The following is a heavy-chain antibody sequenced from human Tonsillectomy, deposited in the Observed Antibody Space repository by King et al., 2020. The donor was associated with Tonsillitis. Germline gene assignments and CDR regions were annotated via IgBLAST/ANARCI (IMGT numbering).Heavy chain of an antibody. CDR1: GFTFSSYG. D-gene: IGHD3-9*01. J-gene: IGHJ4*02. CDR2: ISYDGSNK. Sequence: VQLVESGGGVVQPGRSLRLSCAASGFTFSSYGMHWVRQAPGKGLEWVAVISYDGSNKYYADSVKGRFTISRDNSKNTLYLQMNSLRAEDTAVYYCAKTPRTRYFAWLRSDYWGQGTLVTVSS. V-gene: IGHV3-30*18. CDR3: AKTPRTRYFAWLRSDY.